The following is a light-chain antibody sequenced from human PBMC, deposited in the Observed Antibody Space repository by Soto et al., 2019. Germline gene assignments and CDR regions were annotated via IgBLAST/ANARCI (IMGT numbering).Light chain of an antibody. CDR2: EGS. J-gene: IGLJ3*02. CDR3: CSYAGSSTWV. Sequence: QSALTQPASVSGSPGQSITISCTGTSSDVGSYDLVSWYQQHPHKAPKLMIYEGSQRPSGVSNRFSASKSGNTASLTISGLQAEDEADYYCCSYAGSSTWVFGGGTKLTVL. V-gene: IGLV2-23*01. CDR1: SSDVGSYDL.